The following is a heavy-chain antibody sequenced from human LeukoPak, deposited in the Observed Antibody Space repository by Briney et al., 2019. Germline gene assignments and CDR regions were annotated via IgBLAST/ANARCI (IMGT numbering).Heavy chain of an antibody. Sequence: SETLPLTCAVPGGSFSGYYWSWIRQPPGKGLEWIGVINHSGSTNYNPSRKSRVTISVDTSKNQFSLKLSSVTAADTAVYYCARVVIANYDSSGPYAFDIWGEGTMVTVSS. CDR2: INHSGST. J-gene: IGHJ3*02. V-gene: IGHV4-34*01. CDR3: ARVVIANYDSSGPYAFDI. CDR1: GGSFSGYY. D-gene: IGHD3-22*01.